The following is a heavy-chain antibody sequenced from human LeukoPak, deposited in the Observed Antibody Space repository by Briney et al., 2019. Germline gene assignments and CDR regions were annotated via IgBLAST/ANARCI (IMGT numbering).Heavy chain of an antibody. Sequence: ASVKVSCKASGYTFTGYYMHWVRQAPGQGLEWMGWINPNSGGTNYAQKFQGRVTMTRDTSISTAYMELSRLRPDDTAVYYCARDSYYYDSSGYAGYFDYWGQGTLVTVSS. CDR1: GYTFTGYY. V-gene: IGHV1-2*02. J-gene: IGHJ4*02. D-gene: IGHD3-22*01. CDR2: INPNSGGT. CDR3: ARDSYYYDSSGYAGYFDY.